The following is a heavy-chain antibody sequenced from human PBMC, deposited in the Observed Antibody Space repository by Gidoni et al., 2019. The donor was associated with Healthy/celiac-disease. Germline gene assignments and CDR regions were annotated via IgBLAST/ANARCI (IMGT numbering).Heavy chain of an antibody. V-gene: IGHV3-30-3*01. Sequence: QVQLVESGGGVVQHGRSLRLSCAASGFTCSSYAMHWVRQAPGKGLACVAVISYDGSNTYYADAVKGRFTISRDNAKNTLYLQMNSLRAEDTAVYYCARDGIGARLRPHKRPNVGYYFDYWGQGTLVTVSS. D-gene: IGHD4-17*01. CDR3: ARDGIGARLRPHKRPNVGYYFDY. CDR2: ISYDGSNT. CDR1: GFTCSSYA. J-gene: IGHJ4*02.